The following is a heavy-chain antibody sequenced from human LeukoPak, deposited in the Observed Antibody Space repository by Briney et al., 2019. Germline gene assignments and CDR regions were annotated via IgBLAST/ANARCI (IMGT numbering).Heavy chain of an antibody. J-gene: IGHJ6*03. CDR1: GGSISSYY. Sequence: SETLSLTCTVSGGSISSYYWSWIRQPPGKGLEWIGYIYYSGSTNYNPSLKGRVTISVDTSKNQFSLKLSSVTAADTAVYYCARTTWDIVVVPAATDIYYMDVWGKGTTVTVSS. V-gene: IGHV4-59*08. CDR2: IYYSGST. CDR3: ARTTWDIVVVPAATDIYYMDV. D-gene: IGHD2-2*01.